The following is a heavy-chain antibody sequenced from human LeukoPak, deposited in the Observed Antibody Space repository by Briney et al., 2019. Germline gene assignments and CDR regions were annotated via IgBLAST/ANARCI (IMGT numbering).Heavy chain of an antibody. CDR1: GFTFSSYA. J-gene: IGHJ4*02. CDR2: INGSGGST. Sequence: GGSLRLSCAASGFTFSSYAMSWVRQAPGKGLEWVSDINGSGGSTYYADSVKSRFTISRDNFKNTLYLQINSLRAEDTAVYYCAREILAPGKTHDYWGQGTLVTVSS. CDR3: AREILAPGKTHDY. V-gene: IGHV3-23*01.